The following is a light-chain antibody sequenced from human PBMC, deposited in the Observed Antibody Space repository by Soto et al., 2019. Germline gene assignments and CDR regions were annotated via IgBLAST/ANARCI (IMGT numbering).Light chain of an antibody. Sequence: EIVMTQSPATMSVSTGERATLSCRASQSISTNLAWYQQKPGQAPRLLIYGASTRATGIPARFSGSGSGTEFTLTISSVQSEDFAVDYCQQYNDWRGTFGQGTKVEIK. CDR2: GAS. CDR3: QQYNDWRGT. V-gene: IGKV3-15*01. J-gene: IGKJ1*01. CDR1: QSISTN.